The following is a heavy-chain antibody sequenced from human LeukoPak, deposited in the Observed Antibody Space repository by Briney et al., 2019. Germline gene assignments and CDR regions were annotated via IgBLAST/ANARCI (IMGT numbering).Heavy chain of an antibody. Sequence: ASVKVSCKASGYTFTTYGISWVRQAPGQGLEWMGWISAYNGDTNYAQTFQGRVTMATDTSTSTAYMELRSLRFDDTAVYYCARGSYYDYWGQGTLVTVSS. D-gene: IGHD3-10*01. CDR1: GYTFTTYG. V-gene: IGHV1-18*01. CDR2: ISAYNGDT. J-gene: IGHJ4*02. CDR3: ARGSYYDY.